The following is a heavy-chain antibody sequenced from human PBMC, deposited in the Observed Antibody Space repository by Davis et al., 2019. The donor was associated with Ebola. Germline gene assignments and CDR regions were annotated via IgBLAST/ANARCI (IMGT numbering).Heavy chain of an antibody. Sequence: GESLKISCAASGFTFGTYSMNWIRQAPGKGLEWVAAIFGSAAETFYADSVRGRFTISRDNSKDTLYLHMNSLRSDDTAIYYCAKDVRPDSGWDIDYWGQRTLVTVSS. CDR1: GFTFGTYS. J-gene: IGHJ4*02. CDR3: AKDVRPDSGWDIDY. V-gene: IGHV3-23*01. CDR2: IFGSAAET. D-gene: IGHD6-19*01.